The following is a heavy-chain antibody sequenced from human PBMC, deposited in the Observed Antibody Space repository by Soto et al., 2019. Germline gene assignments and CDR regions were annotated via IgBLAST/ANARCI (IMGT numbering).Heavy chain of an antibody. CDR3: ARYCSSTSCPHYYYGMDV. V-gene: IGHV1-69*06. Sequence: SVKVSCKASGGTFSSYAISWVRQAPGQGLEWMGGIIPIFGTANYAQKFQGRVTITADKSTSTAYMELSSLRSEDTAVYYCARYCSSTSCPHYYYGMDVWGQGTTVTAP. CDR1: GGTFSSYA. J-gene: IGHJ6*02. CDR2: IIPIFGTA. D-gene: IGHD2-2*01.